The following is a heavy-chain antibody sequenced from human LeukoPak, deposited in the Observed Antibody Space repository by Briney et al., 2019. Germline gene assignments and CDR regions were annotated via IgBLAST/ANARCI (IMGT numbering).Heavy chain of an antibody. D-gene: IGHD6-13*01. J-gene: IGHJ1*01. CDR3: AIHSSSWYVYFQH. CDR1: GYTFTSYA. CDR2: INAGNGNT. Sequence: GASVKVSCKASGYTFTSYAMHWVRQAPGQRLEWMGWINAGNGNTKYSQKFQGRVTITRDTSASTAYMELSSLRSEDTAVYYCAIHSSSWYVYFQHWGQGTLVTVSS. V-gene: IGHV1-3*01.